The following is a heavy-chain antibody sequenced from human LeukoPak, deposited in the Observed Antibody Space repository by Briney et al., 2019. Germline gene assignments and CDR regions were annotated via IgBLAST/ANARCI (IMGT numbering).Heavy chain of an antibody. CDR2: IYYSGST. V-gene: IGHV4-30-4*01. D-gene: IGHD3-10*01. CDR1: GGSISSGDYY. J-gene: IGHJ4*02. CDR3: ARVWFGELSIDY. Sequence: SETLSLTCTVSGGSISSGDYYWSWIRQPPGKGLEWIGYIYYSGSTYCNPSLKSRVTISVDTSKNQFSLKLSSVTAADTAVYYCARVWFGELSIDYWGQGTLVTVSS.